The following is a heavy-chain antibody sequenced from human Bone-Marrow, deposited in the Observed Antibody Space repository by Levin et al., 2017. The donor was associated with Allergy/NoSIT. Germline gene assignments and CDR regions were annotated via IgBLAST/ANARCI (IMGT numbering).Heavy chain of an antibody. V-gene: IGHV1-8*01. CDR3: ARGSRRLTSGYYWGWFDP. J-gene: IGHJ5*02. D-gene: IGHD3-3*01. CDR1: GYTFINYD. CDR2: MNPKSGNT. Sequence: ASVKVSCKASGYTFINYDINWVRQATGQGLEWMGWMNPKSGNTGYAQKFQGRVTMTRDTSITTAYMELSSLRSEDTAVYYCARGSRRLTSGYYWGWFDPWGQGTLVTVSS.